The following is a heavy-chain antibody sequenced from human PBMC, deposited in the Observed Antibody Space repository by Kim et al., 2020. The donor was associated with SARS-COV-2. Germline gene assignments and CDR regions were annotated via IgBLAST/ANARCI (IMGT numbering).Heavy chain of an antibody. Sequence: GGSLRLSCTASGFTFGDYAMSWVRQAPGKGLEWVGFIRSKAYGGTTEYVASVKGRFTISRDDSKSIAYLQMNSLKTEDTAVYYCTRVYSGSSILDYYYYYMDVWGKGTTVTVSS. CDR1: GFTFGDYA. V-gene: IGHV3-49*04. D-gene: IGHD1-26*01. J-gene: IGHJ6*03. CDR3: TRVYSGSSILDYYYYYMDV. CDR2: IRSKAYGGTT.